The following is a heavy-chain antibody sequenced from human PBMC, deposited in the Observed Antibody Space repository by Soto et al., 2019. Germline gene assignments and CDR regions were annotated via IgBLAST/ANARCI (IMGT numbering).Heavy chain of an antibody. J-gene: IGHJ4*02. Sequence: QVQLVESGGGVVQPGRSLRLSCAASGFTLSNYGMHWVRQAPGKGLEWVAVIWYDGSKKFYADSVKGRFSISRDTSKNTLDLQMNSLRAEDTAVYYCARSDYDSSGYYLDYWGREPWSPSPQ. V-gene: IGHV3-33*01. D-gene: IGHD3-22*01. CDR1: GFTLSNYG. CDR3: ARSDYDSSGYYLDY. CDR2: IWYDGSKK.